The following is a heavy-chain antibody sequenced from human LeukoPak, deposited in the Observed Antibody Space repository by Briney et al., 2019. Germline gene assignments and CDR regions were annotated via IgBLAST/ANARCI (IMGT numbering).Heavy chain of an antibody. CDR2: IGATGVTT. CDR3: ARGPPCNSDSCYVLGAFDY. J-gene: IGHJ4*02. V-gene: IGHV3-23*01. CDR1: GFTFRTYA. D-gene: IGHD2-2*01. Sequence: GGSLRLSCAASGFTFRTYAMNWVRQAPGKGLEWVSSIGATGVTTYYTDSVKGRFSISRDNSKHTLYLHMNSLRGEDTAVYFCARGPPCNSDSCYVLGAFDYWGQGTLVTVSP.